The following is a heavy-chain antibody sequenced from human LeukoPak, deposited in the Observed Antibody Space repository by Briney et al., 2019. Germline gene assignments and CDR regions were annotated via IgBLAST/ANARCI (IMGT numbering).Heavy chain of an antibody. CDR1: GYTFTGYY. CDR2: INPNSGGT. Sequence: ASVKVSCKASGYTFTGYYMHWVRQAPGQGLEWMGWINPNSGGTNYAQKFQGRVTMTRDTSISTAYMELSRLTSDDTAVYYCARGETRSYYYDNSIYYFHIWGQGTLVTVSS. J-gene: IGHJ4*02. V-gene: IGHV1-2*02. CDR3: ARGETRSYYYDNSIYYFHI. D-gene: IGHD3-22*01.